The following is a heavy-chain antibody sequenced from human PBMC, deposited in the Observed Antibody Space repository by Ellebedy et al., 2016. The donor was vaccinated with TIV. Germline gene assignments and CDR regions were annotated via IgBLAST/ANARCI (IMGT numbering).Heavy chain of an antibody. D-gene: IGHD3-3*01. CDR1: GGSISSYY. J-gene: IGHJ6*02. Sequence: SETLSLXCTVSGGSISSYYWSWIRQPPGKGLEWIGYIYYSGSTNYNPSLKSRVTISVDTSKNQFSLKLSSVTAADTAVYYCARDRSGYPTSEYGMDVWGQGTTVTVSS. CDR3: ARDRSGYPTSEYGMDV. V-gene: IGHV4-59*12. CDR2: IYYSGST.